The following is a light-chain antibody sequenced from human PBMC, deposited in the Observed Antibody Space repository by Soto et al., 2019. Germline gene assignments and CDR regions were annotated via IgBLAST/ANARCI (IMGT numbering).Light chain of an antibody. CDR2: GAS. CDR3: RQYNSYS. Sequence: ELLMTHSPATLSVSPGERATLSCRASQSVSSNLAWYQQKPGQAPRLLIYGASTRATGIPARFSGSGSGTEFTLTISSLQPDDFATYYCRQYNSYSFGQGTKVDI. V-gene: IGKV3-15*01. CDR1: QSVSSN. J-gene: IGKJ1*01.